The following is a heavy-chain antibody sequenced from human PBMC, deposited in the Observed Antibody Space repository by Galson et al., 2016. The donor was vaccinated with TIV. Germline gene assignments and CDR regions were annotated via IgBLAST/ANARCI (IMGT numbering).Heavy chain of an antibody. D-gene: IGHD3-22*01. CDR3: ARGEVYDSLDG. CDR2: IYSAGNT. CDR1: GFTVSGTS. Sequence: ASGFTVSGTSMSWVRQAPGKGLEWVSLIYSAGNTFYADSVKGRFTLSRDNSKNTVYLQISSLRVEDTAVYYCARGEVYDSLDGWGQGTLVTVSS. J-gene: IGHJ4*02. V-gene: IGHV3-53*01.